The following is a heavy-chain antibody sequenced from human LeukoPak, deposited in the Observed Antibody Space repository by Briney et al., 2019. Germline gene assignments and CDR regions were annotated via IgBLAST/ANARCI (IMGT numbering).Heavy chain of an antibody. CDR1: ESTFSGHG. Sequence: GGSLRLSCVASESTFSGHGMKWVRQAPGKGLEWIPFLTSTSSKIYYADSVKGRFTISRDNAMNSLYLQMNSLRVEDTAVYYCAGAILDPFYFYYYMDVWGKGTTVTVSS. V-gene: IGHV3-21*01. J-gene: IGHJ6*03. CDR2: LTSTSSKI. CDR3: AGAILDPFYFYYYMDV. D-gene: IGHD3/OR15-3a*01.